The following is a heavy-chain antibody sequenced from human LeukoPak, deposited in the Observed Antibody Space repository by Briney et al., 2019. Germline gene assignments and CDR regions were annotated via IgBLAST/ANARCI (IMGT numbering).Heavy chain of an antibody. J-gene: IGHJ3*02. CDR1: GFTFSSYG. V-gene: IGHV3-74*01. D-gene: IGHD5-12*01. Sequence: SGGSLRLSCAASGFTFSSYGMHWVRQGPGKGLVWVSRINTDGSSTSNADPVKGRFTISRDNAKNTLYLQMNSLRAEDTAVYYCARDYLCAFDIWGQGTMVTVSS. CDR3: ARDYLCAFDI. CDR2: INTDGSST.